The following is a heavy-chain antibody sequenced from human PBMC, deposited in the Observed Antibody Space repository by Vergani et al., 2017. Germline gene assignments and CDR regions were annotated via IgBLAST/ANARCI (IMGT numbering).Heavy chain of an antibody. CDR3: AKDQDSSGWYPYDAFDI. D-gene: IGHD6-19*01. Sequence: EVQLLESGGGLVQPGGSLRLSCAASGFTFSTYAMSWVRPAPGKGREWVSGSSGSGGSTYYADSVKGRFTISRANSKNTLYLQMNSLRAVDTAVYYCAKDQDSSGWYPYDAFDIWGQGTMVTVSS. V-gene: IGHV3-23*01. J-gene: IGHJ3*02. CDR2: SSGSGGST. CDR1: GFTFSTYA.